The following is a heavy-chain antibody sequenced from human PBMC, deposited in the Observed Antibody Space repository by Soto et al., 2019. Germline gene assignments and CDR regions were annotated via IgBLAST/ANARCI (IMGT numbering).Heavy chain of an antibody. J-gene: IGHJ6*02. Sequence: APGKGLEWVSAITGGGFSTYYTDSVKGRFTISRDNSKNTLYLQMNRLRAEDTAVHVCAKGGVGGVQMAVLGQGSSVTV. CDR2: ITGGGFST. D-gene: IGHD3-16*01. V-gene: IGHV3-23*01. CDR3: AKGGVGGVQMAV.